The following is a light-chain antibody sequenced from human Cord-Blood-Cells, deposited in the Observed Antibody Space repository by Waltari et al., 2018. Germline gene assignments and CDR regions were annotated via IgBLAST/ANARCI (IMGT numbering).Light chain of an antibody. Sequence: QSALTQTRSVSGSPGQSVTISCTGTSSDVGGYNYVSWYQQHPGKAPKLMIYDVRKRPSGVPDRFSGSKSGNMAALTISGLQAEDEADYYCCSYAGSYTLVFGGGTKLTVL. J-gene: IGLJ2*01. CDR2: DVR. V-gene: IGLV2-11*01. CDR1: SSDVGGYNY. CDR3: CSYAGSYTLV.